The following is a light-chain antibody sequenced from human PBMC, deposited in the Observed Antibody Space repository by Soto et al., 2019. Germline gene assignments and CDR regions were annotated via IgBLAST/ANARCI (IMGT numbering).Light chain of an antibody. CDR3: QSFDTRLNGVL. CDR2: ANT. Sequence: QLVLTQPPSVSGALGHRVTISCTGTMSNIGAAYDVHWYKQLPGMAPKLLVYANTNRPSGVPDRFSGSNSGTSASLAIAGLQAEDEAQYFCQSFDTRLNGVLFGGGTKLTVL. J-gene: IGLJ2*01. CDR1: MSNIGAAYD. V-gene: IGLV1-40*01.